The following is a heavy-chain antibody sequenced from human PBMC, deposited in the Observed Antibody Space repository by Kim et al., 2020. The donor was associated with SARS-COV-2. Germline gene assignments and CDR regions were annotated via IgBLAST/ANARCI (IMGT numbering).Heavy chain of an antibody. J-gene: IGHJ5*02. CDR1: GFTFRNHW. Sequence: GGSLRLSCAASGFTFRNHWMSWVRQAPGKGLEWLANIKHDGSEKYYVDSVKGRFTISRDNAKNSLFLQTNSLRAEDTAVYYCVRHNREWFDPWGQGTLVTVSS. D-gene: IGHD1-1*01. V-gene: IGHV3-7*01. CDR3: VRHNREWFDP. CDR2: IKHDGSEK.